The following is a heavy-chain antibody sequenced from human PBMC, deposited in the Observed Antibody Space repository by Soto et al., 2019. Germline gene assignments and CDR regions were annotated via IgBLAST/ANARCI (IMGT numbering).Heavy chain of an antibody. J-gene: IGHJ4*02. V-gene: IGHV1-46*01. CDR3: AVLYHYDRSGYYVD. CDR1: GNSFTTYY. Sequence: GASVKVSCKASGNSFTTYYMHWVRQAPGQGLEWMGIINPSGGRTTYAQKFQGRVTMTRDTSTSTFHMELSSLTSEDTAVYYCAVLYHYDRSGYYVDWGQGILVTVFS. CDR2: INPSGGRT. D-gene: IGHD3-22*01.